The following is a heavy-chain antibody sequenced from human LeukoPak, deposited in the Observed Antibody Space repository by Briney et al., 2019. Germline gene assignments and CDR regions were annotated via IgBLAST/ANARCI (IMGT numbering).Heavy chain of an antibody. CDR1: GFTFSNYA. D-gene: IGHD6-6*01. CDR2: IWYDGSNK. Sequence: ERSLRLSCAASGFTFSNYAMYWVRQAPGKGLEWVAIIWYDGSNKYYADSVKGRFTISRDNSENTVYLQMNSLRTEDTALYYCARDSSEYSRGYYYYGMDVWGQGTTVTVSS. J-gene: IGHJ6*02. CDR3: ARDSSEYSRGYYYYGMDV. V-gene: IGHV3-33*07.